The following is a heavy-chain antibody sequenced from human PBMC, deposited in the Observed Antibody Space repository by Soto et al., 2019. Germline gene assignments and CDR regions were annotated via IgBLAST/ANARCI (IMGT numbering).Heavy chain of an antibody. J-gene: IGHJ4*02. CDR1: GYTFSTYA. CDR3: ARGLMVVAPPGY. D-gene: IGHD2-15*01. CDR2: INAGNGNT. Sequence: ASVKVSCKASGYTFSTYAMHWVRQAPGQRLEWMGWINAGNGNTKYSQKFQGRVTITRDTSASTAYMELRSLRFEDTAVYYCARGLMVVAPPGYWGQGTLVTVSS. V-gene: IGHV1-3*01.